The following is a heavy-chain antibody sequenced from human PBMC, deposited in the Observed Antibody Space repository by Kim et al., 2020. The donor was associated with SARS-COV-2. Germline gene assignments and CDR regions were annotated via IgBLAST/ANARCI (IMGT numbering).Heavy chain of an antibody. Sequence: VKGRFTIARDNAKNSLYLQMNSLGDEDTAVYYCARDLRYDFWSGYSKSMDVWGKGTTVTVSS. J-gene: IGHJ6*03. CDR3: ARDLRYDFWSGYSKSMDV. D-gene: IGHD3-3*01. V-gene: IGHV3-48*02.